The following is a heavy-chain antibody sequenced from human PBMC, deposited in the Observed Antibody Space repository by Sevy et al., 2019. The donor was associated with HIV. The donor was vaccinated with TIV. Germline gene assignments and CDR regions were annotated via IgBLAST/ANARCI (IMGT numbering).Heavy chain of an antibody. Sequence: GGSLRLSCAASGFTFSSYAMSWVRQAPGKGLEWVSAISGSGGSTYYADSVKGRFTISRDNSKNTLYLQMNSLRAEDTAVYYCGKDLGAYGSGSYQYWGQGTLVTVSS. J-gene: IGHJ4*02. D-gene: IGHD3-10*01. CDR2: ISGSGGST. CDR1: GFTFSSYA. CDR3: GKDLGAYGSGSYQY. V-gene: IGHV3-23*01.